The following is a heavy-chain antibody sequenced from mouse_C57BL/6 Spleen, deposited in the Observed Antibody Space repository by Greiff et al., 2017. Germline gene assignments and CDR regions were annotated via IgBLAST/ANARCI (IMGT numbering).Heavy chain of an antibody. CDR1: GYTFTGYW. V-gene: IGHV1-9*01. J-gene: IGHJ3*01. D-gene: IGHD1-1*01. CDR3: ANYYGSSSFAY. CDR2: ILPGSGST. Sequence: QVQLQQSGAELMKPGASVKLSCKATGYTFTGYWIEWVKQRPGHGLEWIGEILPGSGSTNYNEKFKGKATFTADTSSNTAYMQRSSLTTEDSAIYYCANYYGSSSFAYWGQGTLGTVAA.